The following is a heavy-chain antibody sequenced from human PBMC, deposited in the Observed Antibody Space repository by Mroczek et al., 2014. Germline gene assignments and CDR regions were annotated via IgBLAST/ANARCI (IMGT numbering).Heavy chain of an antibody. Sequence: QVQLVQSGAEVKKPGASVKVSCKASGYTFTGYYMHWVRQAPGQGLEWMGWINPNSGGTNYAQKFQGRVTMTRDTSISTAYMELSRLRSDDTAVYYCASPHTHQHDYGDQTRFDYWGQGTPGHRLL. D-gene: IGHD4-17*01. J-gene: IGHJ4*02. CDR2: INPNSGGT. V-gene: IGHV1-2*02. CDR1: GYTFTGYY. CDR3: ASPHTHQHDYGDQTRFDY.